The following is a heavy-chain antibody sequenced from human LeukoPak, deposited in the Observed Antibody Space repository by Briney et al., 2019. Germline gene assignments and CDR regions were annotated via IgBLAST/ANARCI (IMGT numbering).Heavy chain of an antibody. J-gene: IGHJ4*02. V-gene: IGHV3-30-3*01. Sequence: PGRSLRLSCAASGFTFSSYAMHWVCQAPGKGLEWVAVISYDGSNKYYADSVKGRFTISRDNSKNTLYLQMNSLRAEDTAVYYCARDCENYDILTGYYDYWGQGTLVTVSS. CDR2: ISYDGSNK. CDR1: GFTFSSYA. D-gene: IGHD3-9*01. CDR3: ARDCENYDILTGYYDY.